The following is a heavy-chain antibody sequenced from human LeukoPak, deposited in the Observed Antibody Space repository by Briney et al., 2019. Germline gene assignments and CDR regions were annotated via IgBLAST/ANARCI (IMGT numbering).Heavy chain of an antibody. V-gene: IGHV3-33*01. CDR1: GFTFSSFG. CDR2: IGYDGNNK. Sequence: PGGSLRLPCAASGFTFSSFGMHGAARAPGRGLGGVAVIGYDGNNKYYADSVKGRFTISRDNPKNTLYLQMNSLRAEDTAVYYCARSTSSEYDIYHFDYWGQGTLVTVSS. D-gene: IGHD3-9*01. J-gene: IGHJ4*02. CDR3: ARSTSSEYDIYHFDY.